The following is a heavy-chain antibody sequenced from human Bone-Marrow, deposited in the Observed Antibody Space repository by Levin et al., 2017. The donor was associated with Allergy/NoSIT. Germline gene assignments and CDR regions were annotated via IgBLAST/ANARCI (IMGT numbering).Heavy chain of an antibody. CDR1: GYSFTSYW. Sequence: KFGESLKISCKGSGYSFTSYWIGWVRQMPGKGLEWMGIIYPGDSDTRYSPSFQGQVTISADKSISTAYLQWSSLKASDTAMYYCARQVYGSGSYFPPDYWGQGTLVTVSS. D-gene: IGHD3-10*01. CDR3: ARQVYGSGSYFPPDY. CDR2: IYPGDSDT. J-gene: IGHJ4*02. V-gene: IGHV5-51*01.